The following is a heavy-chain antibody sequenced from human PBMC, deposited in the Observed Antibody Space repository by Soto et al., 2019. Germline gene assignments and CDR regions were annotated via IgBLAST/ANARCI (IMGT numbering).Heavy chain of an antibody. Sequence: SVKVSCKASGCTFTTNGIIWVRQAPGQGLEWMGGIVPVFGSTKYAQKFQGRLTITADRSTNTAYMELSSLRSEDTATYYCAQDPPSGDFLLNWFGPWGQGTLVTVSS. CDR3: AQDPPSGDFLLNWFGP. D-gene: IGHD2-21*01. CDR2: IVPVFGST. V-gene: IGHV1-69*06. J-gene: IGHJ5*02. CDR1: GCTFTTNG.